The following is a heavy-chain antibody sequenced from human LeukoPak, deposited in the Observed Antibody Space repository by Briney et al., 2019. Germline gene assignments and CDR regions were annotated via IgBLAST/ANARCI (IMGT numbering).Heavy chain of an antibody. CDR2: ISGSAIST. D-gene: IGHD5-24*01. CDR3: ALEGDGHNAPDY. J-gene: IGHJ4*02. CDR1: GFTFSSYA. Sequence: GGSLRLSCAASGFTFSSYAMSWIRQAPGKGLEWVSSISGSAISTYYADSVRGRFTISRDNSRNTLYLQMNSLRAEDTAVYHCALEGDGHNAPDYWGQGTLVTVSS. V-gene: IGHV3-23*01.